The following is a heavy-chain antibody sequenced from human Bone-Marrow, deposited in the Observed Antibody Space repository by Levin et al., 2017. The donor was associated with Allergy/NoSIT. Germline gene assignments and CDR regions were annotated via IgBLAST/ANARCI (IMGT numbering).Heavy chain of an antibody. CDR1: GFSLTTDEVH. CDR3: GAKFDY. Sequence: SGPTLVKPTETLTLTCTFSGFSLTTDEVHVGWIRQPPGKALEWLALIFWDDDKRYSPSLKTRLTITKDASKNQVVLTMTNMDPVDTATYYCGAKFDYWGHGILVTVSS. CDR2: IFWDDDK. V-gene: IGHV2-5*02. J-gene: IGHJ4*01.